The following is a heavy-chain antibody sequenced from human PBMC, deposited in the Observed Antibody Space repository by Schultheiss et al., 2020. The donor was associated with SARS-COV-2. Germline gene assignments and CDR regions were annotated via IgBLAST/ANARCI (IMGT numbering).Heavy chain of an antibody. J-gene: IGHJ6*03. CDR2: IKQDGSEK. CDR3: ARGPYYDFWSGYSDYYYYMDV. CDR1: GFTFSSYW. Sequence: GESLKISCAASGFTFSSYWMSWVRQAPGKGLEWVANIKQDGSEKYYVDSVKGRFTISRDNAKNSLYLQMNSLRAGDTAVYYCARGPYYDFWSGYSDYYYYMDVWGKGTTVTVSS. D-gene: IGHD3-3*01. V-gene: IGHV3-7*01.